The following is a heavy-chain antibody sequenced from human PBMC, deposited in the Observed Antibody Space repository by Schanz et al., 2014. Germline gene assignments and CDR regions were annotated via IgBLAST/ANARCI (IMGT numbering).Heavy chain of an antibody. J-gene: IGHJ6*03. CDR3: ARGGSSGYDFSIYYMDV. CDR2: ISGSSIHK. V-gene: IGHV3-11*05. D-gene: IGHD5-12*01. CDR1: GFTFSDYY. Sequence: QVYLVESGGDLVKPGGSLRLSCAASGFTFSDYYMAWIRQAPGKGLEWVSHISGSSIHKNYADSVKGRFTISRDNFKTTLLLQMNRLRAEDTAAYYCARGGSSGYDFSIYYMDVWGKGTTVTVSS.